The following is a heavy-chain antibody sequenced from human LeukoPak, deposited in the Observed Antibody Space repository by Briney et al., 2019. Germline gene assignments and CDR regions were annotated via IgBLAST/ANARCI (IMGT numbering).Heavy chain of an antibody. D-gene: IGHD6-13*01. V-gene: IGHV1-18*01. CDR1: GYTFTSYG. CDR2: ISAYSDNT. Sequence: ASVEVSCKASGYTFTSYGISWVRQAPGQGLEWMGLISAYSDNTNFAQKLQGRVTMTTDTSTSTAYMELRSLRSDDTAVYYCARGSSVAAAGYNWFDPWGQGTLVTVSS. J-gene: IGHJ5*02. CDR3: ARGSSVAAAGYNWFDP.